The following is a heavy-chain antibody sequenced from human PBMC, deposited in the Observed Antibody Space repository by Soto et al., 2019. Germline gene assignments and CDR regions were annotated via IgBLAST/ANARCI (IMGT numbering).Heavy chain of an antibody. Sequence: QVQLVQSGAEVKKPGASVKVSCKASGYTFTSYDISWVRQATGQGLEWMGWMKPNSGETGYAQRFQGRVTRTRNTSISTAYMELSSLRSEDTAVYYCARGKGSSSWYNWFDPWGQGSLVTVSS. CDR1: GYTFTSYD. D-gene: IGHD6-13*01. V-gene: IGHV1-8*01. J-gene: IGHJ5*02. CDR2: MKPNSGET. CDR3: ARGKGSSSWYNWFDP.